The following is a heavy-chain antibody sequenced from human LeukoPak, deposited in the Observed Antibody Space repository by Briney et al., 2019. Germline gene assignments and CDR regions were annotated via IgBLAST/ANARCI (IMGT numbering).Heavy chain of an antibody. Sequence: ASVKVSCKASGGTFSSYAISWVRQAPGQGLEWMGRIIPIFGTANYAQKFQGRVTITTDESTSTAYMELSSLRSEDTAVYYCARGVPAATSTWYFDYWGQGTLVTVSS. CDR3: ARGVPAATSTWYFDY. CDR2: IIPIFGTA. J-gene: IGHJ4*02. D-gene: IGHD2-2*01. CDR1: GGTFSSYA. V-gene: IGHV1-69*05.